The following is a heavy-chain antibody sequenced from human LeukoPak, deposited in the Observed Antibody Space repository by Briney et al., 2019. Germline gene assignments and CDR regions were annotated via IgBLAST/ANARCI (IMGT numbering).Heavy chain of an antibody. J-gene: IGHJ4*02. CDR1: GFTFGTYA. Sequence: GGSLRLSCAASGFTFGTYAMHWVRQAPGKGLEWVAAIWYDGSNKYHADSVKGRFTISRDNSKNTLYLQMNSLRADDTAVYFCALNLGKVATITYLDYWGQGTLVTVSS. CDR2: IWYDGSNK. CDR3: ALNLGKVATITYLDY. D-gene: IGHD5-12*01. V-gene: IGHV3-33*08.